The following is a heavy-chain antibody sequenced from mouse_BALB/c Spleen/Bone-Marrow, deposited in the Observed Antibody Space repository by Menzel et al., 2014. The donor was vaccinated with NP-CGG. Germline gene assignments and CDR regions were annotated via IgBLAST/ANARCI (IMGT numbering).Heavy chain of an antibody. CDR1: GYTFTDYN. CDR2: TYPYNGGT. J-gene: IGHJ4*01. D-gene: IGHD2-3*01. CDR3: TRLDGYYVAMDY. V-gene: IGHV1S29*02. Sequence: VQLKESGPELVKPGASVKISCKASGYTFTDYNMHWVKQSHGKSLEWIGYTYPYNGGTGYNQKFKSKATLTVDNSSSTAYMERRSLSSEDSAVYYCTRLDGYYVAMDYWGQGTSVTVSS.